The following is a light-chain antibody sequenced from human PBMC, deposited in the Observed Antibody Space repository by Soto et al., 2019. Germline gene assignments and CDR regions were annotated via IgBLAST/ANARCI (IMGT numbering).Light chain of an antibody. CDR1: QSISSY. J-gene: IGKJ1*01. V-gene: IGKV1-39*01. Sequence: DIQITQSPSSLSASVGDRVTITCRASQSISSYLNWYQQKPGKAPKLLIYAASSLQSGVPSRFSGSGSGTDSTLTISSLQPEDFATYYCQQRETFGPGTKVEIK. CDR3: QQRET. CDR2: AAS.